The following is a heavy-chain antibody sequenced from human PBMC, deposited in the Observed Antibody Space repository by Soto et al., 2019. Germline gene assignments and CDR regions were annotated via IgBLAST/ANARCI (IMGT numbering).Heavy chain of an antibody. Sequence: QVQLVQSGAEVKKPGSSVKVSCKASGGTFSSYAISWVRQAPGQGLEWMGGIIPIFGTANYAQKFQGRVTITEDEATSTAYMELSSLRSEDTAVYYCARIQVYCGGDCYSRNIDYWGQGTLVTVSS. CDR1: GGTFSSYA. D-gene: IGHD2-21*02. CDR3: ARIQVYCGGDCYSRNIDY. J-gene: IGHJ4*02. CDR2: IIPIFGTA. V-gene: IGHV1-69*12.